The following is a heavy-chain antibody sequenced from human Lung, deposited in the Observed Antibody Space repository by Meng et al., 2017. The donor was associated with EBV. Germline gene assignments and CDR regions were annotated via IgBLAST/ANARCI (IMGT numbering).Heavy chain of an antibody. V-gene: IGHV7-4-1*02. CDR2: INTNTGNP. D-gene: IGHD2-15*01. CDR3: ARLYCSGGSCYTIDY. J-gene: IGHJ4*02. CDR1: GYTFTSYA. Sequence: GRLVQFGSELKRPGASVKVSCKASGYTFTSYAMNWVRQAPGQGLEWMGWINTNTGNPTYAQGFTGRFVFSLDTSVSTAYLQISSLKAADTAVYYCARLYCSGGSCYTIDYWGQGTLVTVAS.